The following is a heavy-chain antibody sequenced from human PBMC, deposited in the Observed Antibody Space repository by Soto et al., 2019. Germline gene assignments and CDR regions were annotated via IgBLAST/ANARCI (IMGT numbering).Heavy chain of an antibody. CDR3: ARVRPTYYDFWSVYPLAGFDY. CDR2: INSDGSST. D-gene: IGHD3-3*01. CDR1: GFTFSSYW. J-gene: IGHJ4*02. Sequence: PGGSLRLSCAASGFTFSSYWMHWVRQAPGKGLVWVSRINSDGSSTSYADSVKGRFTISRDNAKNTLYLQMNSLRAEDTAVYYCARVRPTYYDFWSVYPLAGFDYWGQGTLGTVSS. V-gene: IGHV3-74*01.